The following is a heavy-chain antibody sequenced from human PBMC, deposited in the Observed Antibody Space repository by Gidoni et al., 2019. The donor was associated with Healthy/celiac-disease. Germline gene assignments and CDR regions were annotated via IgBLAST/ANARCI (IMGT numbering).Heavy chain of an antibody. V-gene: IGHV4-34*01. CDR3: AVYYYDSSGPADFDY. D-gene: IGHD3-22*01. CDR2: INHSGST. Sequence: QVQLQQWGAGLLKPSETLSLTCAVYGGSFSGYYWSWIRQPPGKGLEWIGEINHSGSTNYNPSLKSRVTISVATSKNQFSLKLSSVTAADTAVYYCAVYYYDSSGPADFDYWGQGTLVTVSS. J-gene: IGHJ4*02. CDR1: GGSFSGYY.